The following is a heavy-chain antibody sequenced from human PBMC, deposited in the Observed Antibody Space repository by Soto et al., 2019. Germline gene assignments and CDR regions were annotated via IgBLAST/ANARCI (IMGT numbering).Heavy chain of an antibody. V-gene: IGHV1-69*02. CDR1: GGTFSSYT. CDR3: ARGITIYYGMDV. Sequence: QVQLVQSGAEVKKPGSSVKVSCKASGGTFSSYTISWVRQAPGQGLEWMGRIIPILGIANYAQKFQGRVTITADKSTSTAYMELSSLRSEDTAVYYSARGITIYYGMDVWGQGTTVTVSS. CDR2: IIPILGIA. J-gene: IGHJ6*02. D-gene: IGHD3-9*01.